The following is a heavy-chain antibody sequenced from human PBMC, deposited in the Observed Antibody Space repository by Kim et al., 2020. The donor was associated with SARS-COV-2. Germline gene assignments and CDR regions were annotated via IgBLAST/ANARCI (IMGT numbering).Heavy chain of an antibody. V-gene: IGHV3-43*01. CDR2: ISWDGGST. J-gene: IGHJ4*02. Sequence: GGSLRLSCAASGFTFDDYTMHWVRQAPGKGLEWVSLISWDGGSTYYADSVKGRFTISRDNSKNSLYLQMNSLRTEDTALYYCAKDSYSGSYQSRPDYWGQGTLVTVSS. CDR3: AKDSYSGSYQSRPDY. CDR1: GFTFDDYT. D-gene: IGHD1-26*01.